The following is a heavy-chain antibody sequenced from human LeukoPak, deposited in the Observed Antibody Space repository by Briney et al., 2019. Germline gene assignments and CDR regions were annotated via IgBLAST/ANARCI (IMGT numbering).Heavy chain of an antibody. CDR2: IYYSGST. CDR1: GGSISSYY. Sequence: SETLSLTCTVSGGSISSYYWSWIRQPPGKGLEWIGYIYYSGSTNYNPSLKSRVTISVDTSKNQFSLKLSSVTAADTAVYYCARDYYDSSGYIYYMDVWGKGTTVTVSS. CDR3: ARDYYDSSGYIYYMDV. V-gene: IGHV4-59*12. J-gene: IGHJ6*03. D-gene: IGHD3-22*01.